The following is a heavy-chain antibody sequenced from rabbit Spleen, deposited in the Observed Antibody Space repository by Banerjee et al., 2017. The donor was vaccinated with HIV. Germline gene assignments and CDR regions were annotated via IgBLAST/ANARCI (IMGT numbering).Heavy chain of an antibody. Sequence: QSLGESGGGLVKPGASLTLTCKASGFSFNSGYDMCWVRQAPGKGLEWIACIYAGNSGSTYSATWAKGRFTISKTSSTTVTLQMTSLTAADTATYFCARDSGTSFSTYGMDLWGPGTLVTVS. CDR1: GFSFNSGYD. V-gene: IGHV1S40*01. D-gene: IGHD8-1*01. CDR3: ARDSGTSFSTYGMDL. J-gene: IGHJ6*01. CDR2: IYAGNSGST.